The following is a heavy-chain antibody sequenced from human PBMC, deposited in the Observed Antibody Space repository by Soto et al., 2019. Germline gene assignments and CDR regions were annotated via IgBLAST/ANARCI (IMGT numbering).Heavy chain of an antibody. J-gene: IGHJ6*02. V-gene: IGHV1-18*01. Sequence: DSVKVSWKASGYTFTSYGISWVRQAPGQGLEWMGWITAYNGNANYAQKLQGRVTMTTDTSTSTAYMELRSLRSDETAVYYCARGEWQRKVTAIRDYYYDYGMDVWGQGTTVTVSS. CDR3: ARGEWQRKVTAIRDYYYDYGMDV. CDR2: ITAYNGNA. D-gene: IGHD2-21*02. CDR1: GYTFTSYG.